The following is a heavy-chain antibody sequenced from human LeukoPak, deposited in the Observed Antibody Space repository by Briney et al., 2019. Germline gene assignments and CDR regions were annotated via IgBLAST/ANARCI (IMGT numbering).Heavy chain of an antibody. CDR1: GFTFSSYV. D-gene: IGHD4-17*01. V-gene: IGHV3-64D*06. J-gene: IGHJ4*02. CDR2: ISSNGGST. CDR3: VKSTVRFSPPDY. Sequence: GGSLRLSCSASGFTFSSYVMHWVRQAPGKGLEYVSAISSNGGSTYYADSVKGRFTISRNNSKNTLYLQMSSLRAEDTAVYYCVKSTVRFSPPDYWGQGTLVTVSS.